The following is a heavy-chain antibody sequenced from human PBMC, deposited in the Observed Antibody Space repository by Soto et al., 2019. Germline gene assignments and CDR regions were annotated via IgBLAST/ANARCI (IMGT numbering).Heavy chain of an antibody. D-gene: IGHD3-10*01. Sequence: QVQLVQSGAEAGKPGSSVKVSCRASGGIFSSFTISWVRQAPGQGLEWLGGIIPIFDTPTYAQNFQGRVNITADKSTNTVYMGLSSLSSEDTAVYYCATHGATTMARGAMKHYYYVMDVWGQGTTVTVSS. CDR1: GGIFSSFT. CDR3: ATHGATTMARGAMKHYYYVMDV. V-gene: IGHV1-69*06. J-gene: IGHJ6*02. CDR2: IIPIFDTP.